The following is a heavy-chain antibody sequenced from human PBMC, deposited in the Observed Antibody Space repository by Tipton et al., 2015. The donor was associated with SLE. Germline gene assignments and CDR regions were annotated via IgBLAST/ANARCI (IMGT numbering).Heavy chain of an antibody. V-gene: IGHV4-34*01. CDR1: GGSFSGYY. D-gene: IGHD1-1*01. CDR2: INHSGST. CDR3: ARGWASTNPLIDY. Sequence: TLSLTCAVYGGSFSGYYWSWIRQPPGKGLEWIGEINHSGSTNYNPSLKSRVTISVGTSKNQFSLQLNSVTPEDTAVYYCARGWASTNPLIDYWGQGTLVTVSS. J-gene: IGHJ4*02.